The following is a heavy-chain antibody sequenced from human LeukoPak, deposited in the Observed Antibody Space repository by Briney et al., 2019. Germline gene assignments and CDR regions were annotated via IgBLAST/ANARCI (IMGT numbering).Heavy chain of an antibody. Sequence: SSETLSLTCAVYGGSLSGYYWSWIRQPPGKGLEWIGEINHSGSTNYNPSLKSRVTISVDTSKNQFSLKLSSVTAADTAVYYCARDLYSSSWYGAVDIWGQGTMVTVSS. CDR1: GGSLSGYY. V-gene: IGHV4-34*01. D-gene: IGHD6-13*01. CDR2: INHSGST. CDR3: ARDLYSSSWYGAVDI. J-gene: IGHJ3*02.